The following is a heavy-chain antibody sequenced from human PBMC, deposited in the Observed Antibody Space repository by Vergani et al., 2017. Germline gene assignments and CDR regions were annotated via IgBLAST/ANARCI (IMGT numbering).Heavy chain of an antibody. J-gene: IGHJ5*02. CDR3: ARHSTVEWLVKLGWIDP. D-gene: IGHD6-19*01. CDR2: IYYSGST. Sequence: QLQLQESGPGLVKPSATLSLTCSFPGASIRTSNYYWGWIRQPPGKGLEWIASIYYSGSTYYNPSLKSRVTISVDTSKNQFSLKLSSVPAADTAVYFCARHSTVEWLVKLGWIDPWGQGILVTVSS. V-gene: IGHV4-39*01. CDR1: GASIRTSNYY.